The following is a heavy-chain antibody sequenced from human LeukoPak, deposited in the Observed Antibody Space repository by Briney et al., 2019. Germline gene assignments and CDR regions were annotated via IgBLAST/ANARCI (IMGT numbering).Heavy chain of an antibody. CDR1: GGSISSYY. J-gene: IGHJ2*01. V-gene: IGHV4-4*07. CDR3: ARHGWHAWYFDL. CDR2: IYTSGST. Sequence: PSETLSLTCTVSGGSISSYYWSWIRQPPGKGLEWIGRIYTSGSTNYNPSLKSRVTISIDTSKNQFSLKLSSVTAADTAVYYCARHGWHAWYFDLWGRGTLVTVSS. D-gene: IGHD6-19*01.